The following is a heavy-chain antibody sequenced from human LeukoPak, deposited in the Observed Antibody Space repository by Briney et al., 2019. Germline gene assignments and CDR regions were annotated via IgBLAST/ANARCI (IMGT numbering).Heavy chain of an antibody. CDR1: GGSISSSSYY. Sequence: SETLSLTCTVSGGSISSSSYYWGWIRQPPGKGLEWIGSIYYSGSTYYNPSLKSRVTISVDTSKNQFSLKLSSVTAADTAVYYCARMAATVTTKGDYWGQGTLVTVSS. CDR2: IYYSGST. J-gene: IGHJ4*02. CDR3: ARMAATVTTKGDY. V-gene: IGHV4-39*01. D-gene: IGHD4-17*01.